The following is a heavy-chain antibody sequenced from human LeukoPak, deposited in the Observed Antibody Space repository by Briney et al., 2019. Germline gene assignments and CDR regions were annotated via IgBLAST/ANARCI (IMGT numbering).Heavy chain of an antibody. CDR3: AASFRGVILGGFDI. V-gene: IGHV4-59*01. CDR2: IFYSGST. J-gene: IGHJ3*02. CDR1: GGSISNYY. D-gene: IGHD3-10*01. Sequence: SETLSLTCTVSGGSISNYYWSWIRQPPGKGLEWIGYIFYSGSTNYNPSLKSRVTISIDTSKNQFSLNLSSVTAADTAVYYCAASFRGVILGGFDIWGQGTMVTVSS.